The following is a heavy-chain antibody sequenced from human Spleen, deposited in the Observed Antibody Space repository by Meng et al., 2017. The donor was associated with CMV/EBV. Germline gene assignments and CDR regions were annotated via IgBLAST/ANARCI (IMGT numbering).Heavy chain of an antibody. D-gene: IGHD3-3*01. CDR1: GFTFSSYG. J-gene: IGHJ6*02. CDR3: AKPLRGIFGSNYGMDV. CDR2: IWYDGSNK. V-gene: IGHV3-33*06. Sequence: GESLKISCAASGFTFSSYGMHWVRQAPGKGLEWVAVIWYDGSNKYYADSVKGRFTISRDNSKNTLYLQMNSLRAEDTAVYYCAKPLRGIFGSNYGMDVWGQGTTVTVS.